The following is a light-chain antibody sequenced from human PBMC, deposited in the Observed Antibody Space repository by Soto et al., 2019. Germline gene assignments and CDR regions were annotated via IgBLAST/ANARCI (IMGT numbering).Light chain of an antibody. CDR1: SSNIGNNY. CDR3: GTWESSRNGV. J-gene: IGLJ3*02. V-gene: IGLV1-51*01. CDR2: DNI. Sequence: QSVLTQSPSVSAAPGQTVTISCSGTSSNIGNNYVSWYQLLPETAPKLLIYDNIKRPSGIPDRFSGSKSGTSATLVITGLQTGDEADYYCGTWESSRNGVFGGGTKVTVL.